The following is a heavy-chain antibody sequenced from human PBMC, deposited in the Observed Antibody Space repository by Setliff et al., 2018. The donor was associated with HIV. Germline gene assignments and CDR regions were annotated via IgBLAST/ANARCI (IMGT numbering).Heavy chain of an antibody. Sequence: GESLTISCAASGFTFSSYGMHWVRQAPGKGLEWVAVISKDGSNKYYADSAKGRFTISRDNSKNTLYLQMNSLRAEDTAVYYCAKDREYGSGRTDYYYYYGMDVWGQGTTVTVSS. J-gene: IGHJ6*02. CDR2: ISKDGSNK. V-gene: IGHV3-30*18. CDR3: AKDREYGSGRTDYYYYYGMDV. D-gene: IGHD3-10*01. CDR1: GFTFSSYG.